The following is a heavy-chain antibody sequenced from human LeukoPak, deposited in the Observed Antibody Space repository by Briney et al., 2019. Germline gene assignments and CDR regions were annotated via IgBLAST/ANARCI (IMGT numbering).Heavy chain of an antibody. J-gene: IGHJ4*02. CDR3: ARGGKTRYYDFWSGYYEADY. V-gene: IGHV1-2*04. Sequence: ASVKVSCKASGYTFTGYYMHWVRQAPGLGIEWMGWINPNSGGTNYAQKFQGWVTMTRDTSISTAYMELSRLRSDDTAVYYCARGGKTRYYDFWSGYYEADYWGQGTLVTVSS. CDR1: GYTFTGYY. D-gene: IGHD3-3*01. CDR2: INPNSGGT.